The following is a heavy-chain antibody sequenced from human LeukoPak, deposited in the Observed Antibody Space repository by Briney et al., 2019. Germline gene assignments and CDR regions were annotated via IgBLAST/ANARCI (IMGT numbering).Heavy chain of an antibody. CDR2: ISGSGGST. D-gene: IGHD3-16*02. J-gene: IGHJ4*02. Sequence: GGSLRLSCAAPGFTFSSYAMSWVRQAPGKGLEWVSAISGSGGSTYYADSVKGRFTISRDNSKNTLYLQMNSLRAEDTAVYYCAKVYVWGSYRSYYFDYWGQGTLVTVSS. V-gene: IGHV3-23*01. CDR3: AKVYVWGSYRSYYFDY. CDR1: GFTFSSYA.